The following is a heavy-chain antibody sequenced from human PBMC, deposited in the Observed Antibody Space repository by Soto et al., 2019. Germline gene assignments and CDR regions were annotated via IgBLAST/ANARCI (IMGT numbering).Heavy chain of an antibody. J-gene: IGHJ4*02. CDR1: GFPFGENA. D-gene: IGHD6-19*01. CDR3: AKEDTSSGSLDY. CDR2: ISDSGATT. Sequence: VGSLRLSCAASGFPFGENAMSWVRQAPGKGLEWVSGISDSGATTYYADSVRGRFTISRDNSKNTLYLQMKSLRAEDSASYYCAKEDTSSGSLDYWGQGALVTVSS. V-gene: IGHV3-23*01.